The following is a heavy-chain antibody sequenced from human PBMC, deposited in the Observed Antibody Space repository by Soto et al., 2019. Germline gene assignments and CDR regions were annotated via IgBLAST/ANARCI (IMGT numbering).Heavy chain of an antibody. D-gene: IGHD2-15*01. Sequence: ASVKVSCKASGYTLTSYYMHWVRQAPGQGLEWMGIINPSGGTTSYAQKFQGRVTMTRDTSTSTVYMELSSLRSEDTAVYYCARGYCSGGSCYYFDYWRQGALATVSS. J-gene: IGHJ4*02. V-gene: IGHV1-46*01. CDR2: INPSGGTT. CDR3: ARGYCSGGSCYYFDY. CDR1: GYTLTSYY.